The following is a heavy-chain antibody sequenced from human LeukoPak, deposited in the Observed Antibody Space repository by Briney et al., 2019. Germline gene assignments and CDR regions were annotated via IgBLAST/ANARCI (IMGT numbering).Heavy chain of an antibody. CDR2: IYYSGST. V-gene: IGHV4-39*07. CDR3: ARVDSSGYQSDY. J-gene: IGHJ4*02. D-gene: IGHD3-22*01. CDR1: GGSSSSSSYY. Sequence: SDTQSLTCTVSGGSSSSSSYYWGWIRQPPRKGLEWIGRIYYSGSTYYHPSLKSRVTRSVDTSKNQFSMKLSSVTAADTAVYYCARVDSSGYQSDYWGQRTLVAVSS.